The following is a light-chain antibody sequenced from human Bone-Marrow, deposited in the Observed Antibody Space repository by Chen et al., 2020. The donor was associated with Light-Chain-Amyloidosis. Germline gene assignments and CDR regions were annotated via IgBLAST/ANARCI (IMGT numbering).Light chain of an antibody. CDR2: DDS. J-gene: IGLJ3*02. CDR1: NIGSTS. CDR3: QVWDRSSDRPV. V-gene: IGLV3-21*02. Sequence: SYVLTQPSSVSVAPGQTATIACGGNNIGSTSVHWYQQTPGQAPLLVVYDDSDRPSGIPERLSGSNWGNTATMTISRVEDGDEADYYWQVWDRSSDRPVFGGGTKLTVL.